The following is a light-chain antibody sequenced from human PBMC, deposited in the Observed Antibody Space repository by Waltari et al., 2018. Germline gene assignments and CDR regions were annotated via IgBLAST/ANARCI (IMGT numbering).Light chain of an antibody. CDR1: SSNMGAGRD. CDR3: QSYDNILGGSV. CDR2: GNW. V-gene: IGLV1-40*01. Sequence: QSVLTQPPSVSGAPGQRVTISCTGSSSNMGAGRDVHWYQQLPGTAHKLLLFGNWYRPSGVPDRVSGSKSGTSASLAIAGLQAEDEAEYYCQSYDNILGGSVFGGGTKLTVL. J-gene: IGLJ2*01.